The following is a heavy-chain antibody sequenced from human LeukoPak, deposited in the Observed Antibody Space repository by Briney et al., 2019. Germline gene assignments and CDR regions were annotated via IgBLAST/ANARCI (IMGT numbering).Heavy chain of an antibody. J-gene: IGHJ4*02. Sequence: SGTLSLTCAVSGGSISSSNRWSWVRQPPGKGLEWIGEIYHSGSTNYNPSLKSRVTISVDKSKNQFSLKLSSVTASDTAFYYCARDQRRDYGDYFDNWGQGTQVTVSS. CDR2: IYHSGST. CDR3: ARDQRRDYGDYFDN. CDR1: GGSISSSNR. D-gene: IGHD3-16*01. V-gene: IGHV4-4*02.